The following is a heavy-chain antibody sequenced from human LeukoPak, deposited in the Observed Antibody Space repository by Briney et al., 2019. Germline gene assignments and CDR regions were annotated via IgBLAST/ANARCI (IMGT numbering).Heavy chain of an antibody. V-gene: IGHV1-2*06. Sequence: ASVKVSCKASGYTFTGYYMHWVRQAPGQGLEWMGRINPNSGGTNYAQKFQGRVTMTRDTSISTAYMELSSLRSEDTAVYYCASRNYYDSSGLEAFDIWGQGTMVTVSS. CDR3: ASRNYYDSSGLEAFDI. J-gene: IGHJ3*02. D-gene: IGHD3-22*01. CDR1: GYTFTGYY. CDR2: INPNSGGT.